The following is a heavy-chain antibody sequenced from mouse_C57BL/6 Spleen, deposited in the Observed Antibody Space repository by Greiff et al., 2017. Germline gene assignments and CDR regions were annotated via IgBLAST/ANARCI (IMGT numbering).Heavy chain of an antibody. CDR3: ARGGYYYGSSHYFDY. CDR2: IDPSDSYT. Sequence: QVQLQQPGAELVRPGPSVKLSCKASGYTFTSYWMHWVKQRPGQGLEWIGVIDPSDSYTNYNQKFKGKATLTVDTSSSTAYMQLSSLTSEDSAVYYCARGGYYYGSSHYFDYWGQGTTLTVSS. D-gene: IGHD1-1*01. V-gene: IGHV1-59*01. CDR1: GYTFTSYW. J-gene: IGHJ2*01.